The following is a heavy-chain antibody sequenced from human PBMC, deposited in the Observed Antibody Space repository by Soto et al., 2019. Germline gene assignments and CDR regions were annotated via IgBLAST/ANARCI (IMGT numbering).Heavy chain of an antibody. J-gene: IGHJ4*02. Sequence: GGSLRLSCAASGFTFSSYGMHWVRQAPGKGLEWVAVIWYDGSNKYYADSVKGRFTISRDNSKNTLYLQMNSLRAEDTAVYYCARGRRGFPGPYYFDYWGQGTLVTVSS. V-gene: IGHV3-33*01. CDR1: GFTFSSYG. CDR3: ARGRRGFPGPYYFDY. CDR2: IWYDGSNK.